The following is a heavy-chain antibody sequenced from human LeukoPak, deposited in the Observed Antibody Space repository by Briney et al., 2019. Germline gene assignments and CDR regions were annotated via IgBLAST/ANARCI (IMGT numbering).Heavy chain of an antibody. Sequence: GGSLRLSCTASGFAFSSFAMHWVRQAPGKGLEWVSLITNSGVTTHYADSVKGRFTISRDNSRSTLYLQLDSLRADDTALYYCAKARLYCSSGTCSDHPATLTGMDVWGQGTTVTVSS. CDR2: ITNSGVTT. CDR1: GFAFSSFA. CDR3: AKARLYCSSGTCSDHPATLTGMDV. D-gene: IGHD2-15*01. J-gene: IGHJ6*02. V-gene: IGHV3-23*01.